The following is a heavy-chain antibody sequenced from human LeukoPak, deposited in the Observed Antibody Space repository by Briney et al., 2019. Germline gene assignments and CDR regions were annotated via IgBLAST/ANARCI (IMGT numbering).Heavy chain of an antibody. CDR1: GFTFDDYT. CDR3: AKDGSSGWYRTYYYYGMDV. V-gene: IGHV3-43*01. CDR2: ISWDGGST. J-gene: IGHJ6*02. D-gene: IGHD6-19*01. Sequence: GGSLRLSCAASGFTFDDYTMHWVRHAPGKGLEWVSLISWDGGSTYYADSVKGRFTISRDNSKNSLYLQMNSLRTEDTALYYCAKDGSSGWYRTYYYYGMDVWGQGTTVTVSS.